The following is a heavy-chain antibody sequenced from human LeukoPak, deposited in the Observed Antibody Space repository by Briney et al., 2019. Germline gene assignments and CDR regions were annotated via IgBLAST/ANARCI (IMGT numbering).Heavy chain of an antibody. CDR2: IKQDGSEK. V-gene: IGHV3-7*01. CDR1: GFTFSSYW. Sequence: GSLRLSCAASGFTFSSYWMSWVRQAPGKGLEWVANIKQDGSEKYYVDSVKGRFTISRDNAKNSLYLQMNSLRAEDTAVYYCARGAVRGGTNFDYWGQGTLVTVSS. J-gene: IGHJ4*02. D-gene: IGHD3-10*01. CDR3: ARGAVRGGTNFDY.